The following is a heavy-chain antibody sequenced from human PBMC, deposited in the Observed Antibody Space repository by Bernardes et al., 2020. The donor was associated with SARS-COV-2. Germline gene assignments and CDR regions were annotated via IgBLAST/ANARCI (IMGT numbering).Heavy chain of an antibody. CDR3: ARGLRLLWFGELSNWFDP. D-gene: IGHD3-10*01. V-gene: IGHV4-34*01. J-gene: IGHJ5*02. CDR2: INHSGST. Sequence: SEPLSLTCAVYGGSFSGYYWSWIRQPPGKGLEWIGEINHSGSTNYNPSLKSRVTISVDTSKNQFSLKLSSVTAADTAVYYCARGLRLLWFGELSNWFDPWGQGTLVTVSS. CDR1: GGSFSGYY.